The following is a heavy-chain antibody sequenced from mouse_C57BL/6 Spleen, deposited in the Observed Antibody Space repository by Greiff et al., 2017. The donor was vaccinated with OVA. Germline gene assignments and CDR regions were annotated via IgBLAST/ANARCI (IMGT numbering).Heavy chain of an antibody. CDR1: GYAFSSYW. J-gene: IGHJ2*01. CDR3: ARGDYGRGFDY. V-gene: IGHV1-80*01. D-gene: IGHD1-1*02. CDR2: IYPGDGDT. Sequence: QVQLQQSGAELVKPGASVKISCKASGYAFSSYWMNWVKQRPGKGLEWIGQIYPGDGDTTYNGKFKGKATLTADKSSSTAYMQLSSLTSEDSSVYFCARGDYGRGFDYWGQGTTLTVSS.